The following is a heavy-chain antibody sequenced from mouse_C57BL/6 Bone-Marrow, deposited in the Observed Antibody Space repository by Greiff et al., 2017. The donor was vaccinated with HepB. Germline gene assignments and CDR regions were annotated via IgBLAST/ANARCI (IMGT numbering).Heavy chain of an antibody. CDR1: GFTFSDYY. J-gene: IGHJ1*03. D-gene: IGHD2-2*01. Sequence: EVKLVESEGGLVQPGSSLKLSCTTSGFTFSDYYMAWVRQVPEKGLEWVANINYDGSSTYYLDSLKSRFIISRDNAKNILYLQMSSLKSEDTATYYCASERLPRYFHVWRTATPVTASS. V-gene: IGHV5-16*01. CDR2: INYDGSST. CDR3: ASERLPRYFHV.